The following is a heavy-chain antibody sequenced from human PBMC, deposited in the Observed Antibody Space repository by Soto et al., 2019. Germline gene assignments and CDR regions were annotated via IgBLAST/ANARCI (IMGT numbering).Heavy chain of an antibody. V-gene: IGHV3-15*01. J-gene: IGHJ4*02. CDR2: IKSKTDGGTT. Sequence: EVQLVESGGGLVKPGGSLRLSCAASGFTFSNAWMSWVRQAPGKGLEWVGRIKSKTDGGTTDYAAPVKGRFTISRDDSKNTLYLQMNSLKTEDTAVYYCTVWLYGATICYWAQGTLVTVSS. D-gene: IGHD5-12*01. CDR3: TVWLYGATICY. CDR1: GFTFSNAW.